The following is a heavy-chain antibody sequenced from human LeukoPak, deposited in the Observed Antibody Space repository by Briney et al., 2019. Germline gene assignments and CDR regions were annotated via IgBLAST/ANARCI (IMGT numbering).Heavy chain of an antibody. D-gene: IGHD6-19*01. CDR2: ISAYNSNT. CDR1: GYTFTSYG. CDR3: ARTGKIQWLVPEYYFDY. V-gene: IGHV1-18*01. J-gene: IGHJ4*02. Sequence: ASVKVSCKASGYTFTSYGISWVRQAPGQGLEWMGWISAYNSNTNYAQKLQGRVTMTTDTSTSTAYMELRSLRSDDTAVYYCARTGKIQWLVPEYYFDYWGQGTLVTVSS.